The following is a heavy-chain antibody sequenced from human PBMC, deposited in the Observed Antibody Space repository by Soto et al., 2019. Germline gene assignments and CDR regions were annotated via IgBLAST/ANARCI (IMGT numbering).Heavy chain of an antibody. Sequence: QVQLQESGPGLVKPSQTLSLTCTVSGGSISSGGYYWSWIRQHPGKGLEWIGYIYYSGSTYYNPSLKSRVTISVDTYKNQFSLKLSSVTAADTAVHYCASLTGVSIRNYWYFDLWGRGTLVTVSS. J-gene: IGHJ2*01. V-gene: IGHV4-31*03. CDR1: GGSISSGGYY. CDR2: IYYSGST. D-gene: IGHD7-27*01. CDR3: ASLTGVSIRNYWYFDL.